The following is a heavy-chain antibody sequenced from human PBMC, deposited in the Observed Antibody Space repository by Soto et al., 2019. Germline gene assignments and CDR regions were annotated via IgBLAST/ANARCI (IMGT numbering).Heavy chain of an antibody. V-gene: IGHV3-11*01. Sequence: GGSLRLSCAASGFTFSDYYMIWIRQAPGKGLEWVSYISDSGSTVYYADPVKGRFTISRDNAKNSLYLQINSLRAEDTAVYFCARDRYSTGWHPFDYWGQGTLVTVSS. D-gene: IGHD6-19*01. CDR2: ISDSGSTV. CDR3: ARDRYSTGWHPFDY. CDR1: GFTFSDYY. J-gene: IGHJ4*02.